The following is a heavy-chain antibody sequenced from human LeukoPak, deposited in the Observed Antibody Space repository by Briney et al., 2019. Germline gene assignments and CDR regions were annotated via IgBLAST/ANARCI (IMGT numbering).Heavy chain of an antibody. V-gene: IGHV1-18*01. J-gene: IGHJ4*02. Sequence: ASVKVSCKASGYTFTSYGISWVRQAHGQGLEWMGWISAYNGNTNYAQKLQGRVTMTTDTSTSTAYMELRSLRSDDTAVYYCARDSDSSGYLPYYFDYWGQGTLVTVSS. CDR1: GYTFTSYG. CDR2: ISAYNGNT. D-gene: IGHD3-22*01. CDR3: ARDSDSSGYLPYYFDY.